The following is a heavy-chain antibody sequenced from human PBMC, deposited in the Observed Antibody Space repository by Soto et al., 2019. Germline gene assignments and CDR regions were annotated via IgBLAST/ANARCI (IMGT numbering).Heavy chain of an antibody. CDR2: ISGYNGNF. CDR1: GYNFNSYG. CDR3: AREVDIVPTPGGDV. J-gene: IGHJ6*02. D-gene: IGHD5-12*01. V-gene: IGHV1-18*04. Sequence: ASVKVSCKASGYNFNSYGVAWVRQAPGQGLEWMGWISGYNGNFMYAEKVEERVTMTTSTAYMELRSLRSDDTAVYFCAREVDIVPTPGGDVWGQGTTVTVS.